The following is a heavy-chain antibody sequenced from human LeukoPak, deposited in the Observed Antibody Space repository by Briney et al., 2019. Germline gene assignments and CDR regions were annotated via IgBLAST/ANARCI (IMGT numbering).Heavy chain of an antibody. CDR2: ISAYNGNT. CDR3: AREVYSSGWYGWFDP. D-gene: IGHD6-19*01. Sequence: GSSVKVSCKASGGTFSSYAISWVRQAPGQGLEWVGWISAYNGNTNYAQKLQGRVTMTTDTSTSTAYMELRSLRSDDTAVYYCAREVYSSGWYGWFDPWGQGTLVTVSS. J-gene: IGHJ5*02. CDR1: GGTFSSYA. V-gene: IGHV1-18*01.